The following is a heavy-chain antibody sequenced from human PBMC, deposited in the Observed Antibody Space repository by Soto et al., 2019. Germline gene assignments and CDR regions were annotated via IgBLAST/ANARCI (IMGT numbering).Heavy chain of an antibody. D-gene: IGHD3-10*01. Sequence: PGGSLRLSCAASGFTFSSYGMHWVRQAPGKGLEWVAVIWYDGSNKYYADSVKGRFTISRDNSKNTLYLQMNSLRAEDTAVYYCARDLARSITMVRGVIIHYYYYGMDVWGQGTTVTVSS. CDR1: GFTFSSYG. CDR2: IWYDGSNK. CDR3: ARDLARSITMVRGVIIHYYYYGMDV. J-gene: IGHJ6*02. V-gene: IGHV3-33*01.